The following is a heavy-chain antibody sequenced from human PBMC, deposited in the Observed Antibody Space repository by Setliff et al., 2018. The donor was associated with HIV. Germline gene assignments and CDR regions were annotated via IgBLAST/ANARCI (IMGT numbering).Heavy chain of an antibody. CDR1: GDSLSNYV. CDR2: IVPLFGTT. J-gene: IGHJ4*02. CDR3: ASGGRAFLSPRPPCSRAFDY. Sequence: SVKVSCKASGDSLSNYVITWVRRAPGQGLEWMGGIVPLFGTTNYAQNFQGRLTITTDQIMTTAYMELTSLRSEDTAVYHCASGGRAFLSPRPPCSRAFDYWGQGTLVTVSS. V-gene: IGHV1-69*05. D-gene: IGHD3-16*01.